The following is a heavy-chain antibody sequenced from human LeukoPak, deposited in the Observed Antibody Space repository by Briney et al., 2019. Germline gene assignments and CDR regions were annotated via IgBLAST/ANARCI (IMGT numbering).Heavy chain of an antibody. CDR1: GFTFSSYA. CDR2: ISGSGGST. CDR3: ARYYYHSSGYHYFDY. Sequence: GGSLRLSCAASGFTFSSYAMSWVRQAPGKGLEWVSAISGSGGSTYYADSVKGRFTISRDNSKNTLYLQMNSLRAEDTAVYYCARYYYHSSGYHYFDYWGQGTLVTVSS. J-gene: IGHJ4*02. D-gene: IGHD3-22*01. V-gene: IGHV3-23*01.